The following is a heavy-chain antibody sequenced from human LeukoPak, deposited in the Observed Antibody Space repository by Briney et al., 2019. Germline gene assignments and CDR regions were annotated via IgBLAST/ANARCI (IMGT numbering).Heavy chain of an antibody. J-gene: IGHJ3*02. Sequence: PGGSLRLSCAASGFIFTDHALSWVRQAPGKGLEWVSSISGSGTTTYYAESVRGRFTISRDNSKNTLYLQMNSLRAEDTAVYFCAKLRVYDWDAFDIWGQGTMVTVSS. CDR1: GFIFTDHA. D-gene: IGHD5/OR15-5a*01. V-gene: IGHV3-23*01. CDR3: AKLRVYDWDAFDI. CDR2: ISGSGTTT.